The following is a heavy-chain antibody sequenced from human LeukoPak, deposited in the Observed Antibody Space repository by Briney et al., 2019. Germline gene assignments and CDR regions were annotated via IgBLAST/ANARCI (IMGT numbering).Heavy chain of an antibody. CDR3: AKMGSIAAAGPTEYFQH. CDR2: ISGSGGST. J-gene: IGHJ1*01. V-gene: IGHV3-23*01. Sequence: GGSLRLSCAASGFTFSSYAMSWVRQAPGKGLEWVSAISGSGGSTYYADSVKGRFTISRDNSKNTLYLQMNSLRAEDTAVYYCAKMGSIAAAGPTEYFQHWGQGTLVAVSS. CDR1: GFTFSSYA. D-gene: IGHD6-13*01.